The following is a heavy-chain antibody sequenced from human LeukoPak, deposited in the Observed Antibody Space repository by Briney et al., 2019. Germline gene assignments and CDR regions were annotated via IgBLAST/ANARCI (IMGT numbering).Heavy chain of an antibody. D-gene: IGHD3-3*01. CDR1: GGSISGYF. Sequence: SETLSLTCTVSGGSISGYFWSWIRQPPGKGLEWIGYIYHSGSTYYNPSLKSRVTISVDRSKNQFSLKLSSVTAADTAVYYCARGVYDFWSGYPSYYFDYWGQGTLVTVSS. V-gene: IGHV4-30-2*01. J-gene: IGHJ4*02. CDR3: ARGVYDFWSGYPSYYFDY. CDR2: IYHSGST.